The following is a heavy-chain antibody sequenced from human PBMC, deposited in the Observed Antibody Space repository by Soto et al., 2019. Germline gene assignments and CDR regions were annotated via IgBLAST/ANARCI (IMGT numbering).Heavy chain of an antibody. Sequence: QVQLQESGPGLVKPSQTLSLTCTVSGGSISSGGYYWSWIRQHPGKGLEWIGYIYYSGSTYYNPSLKRRVTVSVAPAKIQFSLKLSSVTAADTAVYYCARGNYDILTGYSITYYFDYWGQGTLVTVSS. CDR3: ARGNYDILTGYSITYYFDY. J-gene: IGHJ4*02. CDR2: IYYSGST. V-gene: IGHV4-31*03. CDR1: GGSISSGGYY. D-gene: IGHD3-9*01.